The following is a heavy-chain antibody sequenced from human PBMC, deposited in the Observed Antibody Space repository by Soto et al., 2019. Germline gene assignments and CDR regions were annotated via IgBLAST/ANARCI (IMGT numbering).Heavy chain of an antibody. D-gene: IGHD3-10*01. J-gene: IGHJ6*02. CDR2: INPGNGNT. CDR3: ARAVARGVKTIYYYYGMDV. V-gene: IGHV1-3*01. CDR1: GYTFSNFA. Sequence: ASVKVSCKSSGYTFSNFAMHWVRQAPGQRLEWMGWINPGNGNTKYSQTFQGRVTITRDTSASTAYMELSSLRSEDTAVYYCARAVARGVKTIYYYYGMDVWGQGTTVTVSS.